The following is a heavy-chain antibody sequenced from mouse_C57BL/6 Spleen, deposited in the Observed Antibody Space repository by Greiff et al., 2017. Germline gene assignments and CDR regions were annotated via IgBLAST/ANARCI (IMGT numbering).Heavy chain of an antibody. CDR2: IDPETGGT. J-gene: IGHJ3*01. D-gene: IGHD1-1*01. Sequence: VQLQQSGAELVRPGASVTLSCKASGYTFTDYEMHWVKQTPVHGLEWIGAIDPETGGTAYNQKFKGKAILTADKSSSTAYMELRSLTSEDSAVYYCTRTKGGYGSSPWFAYWGQGTLVTVSA. CDR1: GYTFTDYE. CDR3: TRTKGGYGSSPWFAY. V-gene: IGHV1-15*01.